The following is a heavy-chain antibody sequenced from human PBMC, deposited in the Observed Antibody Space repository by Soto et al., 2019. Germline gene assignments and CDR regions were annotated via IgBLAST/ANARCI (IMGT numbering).Heavy chain of an antibody. CDR3: ARDRSRGRYGMDV. D-gene: IGHD1-26*01. J-gene: IGHJ6*02. CDR1: GGSISSGDYY. Sequence: SETLSLTCTVSGGSISSGDYYWSWIRQPPGKGLEWIGYIYYSGSTYYNPSLKSRVTISVDTSKNQFPLKLSSVTAADTAVYYCARDRSRGRYGMDVWGQGTTVTVSS. CDR2: IYYSGST. V-gene: IGHV4-30-4*01.